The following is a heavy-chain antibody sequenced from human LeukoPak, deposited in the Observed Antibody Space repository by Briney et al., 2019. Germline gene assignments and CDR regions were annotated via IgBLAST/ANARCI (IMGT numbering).Heavy chain of an antibody. Sequence: ASVKVSCKASGYTFTSYYMHWVRQAPGQGLEWMGIINPSGGSTSYAQKFQGRVTMTRDTSTSTVYRELSSLRSEDTAVYYCARGLYGSGSYSWSDPWGQGTLVTVSS. D-gene: IGHD3-10*01. CDR2: INPSGGST. CDR1: GYTFTSYY. V-gene: IGHV1-46*01. CDR3: ARGLYGSGSYSWSDP. J-gene: IGHJ5*02.